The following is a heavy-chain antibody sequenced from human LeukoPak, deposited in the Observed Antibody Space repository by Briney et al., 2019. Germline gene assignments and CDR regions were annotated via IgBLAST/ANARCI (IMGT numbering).Heavy chain of an antibody. Sequence: GASVKLSCKASGYTFTSYGISWVRQAPGQGLEWMGWISAYNGNTNYAQKLQGRVTMTTDTSTTTAYMELRSLRSDDTAVYYCARGDERSYYYYGIDVWGQGTTVTVSS. CDR2: ISAYNGNT. J-gene: IGHJ6*02. CDR1: GYTFTSYG. CDR3: ARGDERSYYYYGIDV. V-gene: IGHV1-18*01. D-gene: IGHD3-16*01.